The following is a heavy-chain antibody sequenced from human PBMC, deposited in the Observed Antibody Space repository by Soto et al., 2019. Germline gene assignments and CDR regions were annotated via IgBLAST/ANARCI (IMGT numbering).Heavy chain of an antibody. Sequence: PGGSLRLSCAASGFTFENHAMHWVRQVPGKGLEWVAGINWNSDKIGYADSVKGRFTISRDNAKNSLYLQVNSLRPEDTALYFCAKDSGRSWPEYSRYWGQGTLVTVSS. D-gene: IGHD6-13*01. CDR2: INWNSDKI. CDR1: GFTFENHA. CDR3: AKDSGRSWPEYSRY. J-gene: IGHJ1*01. V-gene: IGHV3-9*01.